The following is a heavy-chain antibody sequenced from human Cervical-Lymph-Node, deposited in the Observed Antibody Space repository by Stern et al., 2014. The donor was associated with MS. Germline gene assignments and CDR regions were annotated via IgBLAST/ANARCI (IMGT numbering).Heavy chain of an antibody. D-gene: IGHD1-1*01. V-gene: IGHV3-53*01. CDR3: ARDTSSPERSDW. J-gene: IGHJ4*02. CDR1: GFTVSRDY. Sequence: EVHLVESGGGVIQPGGSLRLSCTASGFTVSRDYMTWVRQAPGKGLEWVSLITNVGSTFYTDSVKGRFTISRDDSKNTVYLHMTSLRAEDTARYYCARDTSSPERSDWWGQGTLVTVSS. CDR2: ITNVGST.